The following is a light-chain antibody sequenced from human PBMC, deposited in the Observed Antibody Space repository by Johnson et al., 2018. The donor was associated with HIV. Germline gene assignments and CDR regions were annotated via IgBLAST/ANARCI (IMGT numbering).Light chain of an antibody. CDR3: GTWDSSLSAGV. Sequence: QSVLTQPPSVSAAPGQKVTISCSGSSSNIGNNYVSWYQQLPGTAPKILIYDNNKRPSGIPDRFSGSKSGTSATLGITGLQTGDEADYYCGTWDSSLSAGVFGTGTTVIVL. CDR1: SSNIGNNY. J-gene: IGLJ1*01. V-gene: IGLV1-51*01. CDR2: DNN.